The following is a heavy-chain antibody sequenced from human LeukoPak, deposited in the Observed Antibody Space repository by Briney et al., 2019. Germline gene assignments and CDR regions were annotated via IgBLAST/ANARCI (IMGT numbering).Heavy chain of an antibody. J-gene: IGHJ4*02. V-gene: IGHV4-59*08. CDR1: GGSISSYY. CDR2: IYYSGST. Sequence: PSETLSLTCTVSGGSISSYYWSWIRQPPGKGLEWIGYIYYSGSTNYNPSLKSRVTISVDTSKNQFSLKLSSVTAADTAVYYCARQNGYCSGGSCLDYWGQGTLVTVSS. D-gene: IGHD2-15*01. CDR3: ARQNGYCSGGSCLDY.